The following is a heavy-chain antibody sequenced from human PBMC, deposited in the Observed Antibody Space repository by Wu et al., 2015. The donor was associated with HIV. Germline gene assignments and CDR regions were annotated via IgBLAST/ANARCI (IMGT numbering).Heavy chain of an antibody. CDR3: ATIDGDYYGSGSFGY. V-gene: IGHV1-46*01. J-gene: IGHJ4*02. CDR1: GYTFTSYY. D-gene: IGHD3-10*01. Sequence: QVQLVQSGAEVKKPGASVKVSCKASGYTFTSYYMHWVRQAPGQGLEWMGIINPSGGSTSYAQKFQGRVTMTRDTSTSTAYMELSSLRSEDTAVYYCATIDGDYYGSGSFGYWGQGTLVTVSS. CDR2: INPSGGST.